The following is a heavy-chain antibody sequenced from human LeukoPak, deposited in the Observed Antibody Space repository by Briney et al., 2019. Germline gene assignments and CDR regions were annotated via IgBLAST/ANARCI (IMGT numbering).Heavy chain of an antibody. J-gene: IGHJ4*02. CDR2: INSDGSST. CDR3: AARGYCSGTSCLLEY. V-gene: IGHV3-74*01. D-gene: IGHD2-2*01. Sequence: PGGSLRLSCAASGFTFSSYWMHWVRQAPGKGLVWVSRINSDGSSTNYADSMKGRFTISRDNAKNTLYVQMNSLRAEDTAVYYCAARGYCSGTSCLLEYWGQGTLVTVSS. CDR1: GFTFSSYW.